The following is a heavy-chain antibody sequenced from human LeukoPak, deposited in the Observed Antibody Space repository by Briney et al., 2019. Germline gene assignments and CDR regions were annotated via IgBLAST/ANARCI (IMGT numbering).Heavy chain of an antibody. J-gene: IGHJ5*02. D-gene: IGHD5-24*01. CDR3: ARIVEMATIT. Sequence: SQTLSLTCAISGDSVSSNSTAWNCIRQSPSRGLEWLRRTYYRTKWYNDYAVSVKTRITINPNTYKNQFSLKLSSVTAADTAVYYCARIVEMATITWGQGTLVTVSS. CDR2: TYYRTKWYN. V-gene: IGHV6-1*01. CDR1: GDSVSSNSTA.